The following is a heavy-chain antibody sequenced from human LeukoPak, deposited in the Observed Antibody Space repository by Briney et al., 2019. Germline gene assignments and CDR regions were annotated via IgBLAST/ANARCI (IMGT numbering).Heavy chain of an antibody. D-gene: IGHD3-9*01. V-gene: IGHV3-43*02. CDR3: AKDIGAVLRYFDWLSPGAFDI. Sequence: PGGSLRLSCAASGFTFDDYAMHWVRQAPGKGLEWVSLISGDGGSTYYADSVKGRFTISRDNSKNSLYLQMNSLRTEDTALYYCAKDIGAVLRYFDWLSPGAFDIWGQGTMVTVSS. J-gene: IGHJ3*02. CDR1: GFTFDDYA. CDR2: ISGDGGST.